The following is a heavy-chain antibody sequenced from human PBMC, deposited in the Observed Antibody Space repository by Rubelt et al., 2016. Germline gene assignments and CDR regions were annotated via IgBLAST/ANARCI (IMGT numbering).Heavy chain of an antibody. CDR2: ISNDVSKN. J-gene: IGHJ4*02. Sequence: GLEWVAGISNDVSKNYYSDSVKGRFTISRDNSKNTLYLQMNSLRAEDTAVYYCASEYGSGSYYARRDYWGQGTLVIVSS. D-gene: IGHD3-10*01. V-gene: IGHV3-33*05. CDR3: ASEYGSGSYYARRDY.